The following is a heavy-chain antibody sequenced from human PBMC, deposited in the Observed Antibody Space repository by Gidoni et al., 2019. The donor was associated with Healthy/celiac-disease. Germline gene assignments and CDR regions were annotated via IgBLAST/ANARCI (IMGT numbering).Heavy chain of an antibody. Sequence: EVQLVVYGGGLVQPGGSLRLSCAASGFTFSSYDMPWVRQATGKGLEWFSAIGPAGDSYYPGSVKGRVTNAKDNAKNSLYLQMNSLRAGDTAVYYCARAQNGFYDSRGSDALDIWGQGTMVTVSS. CDR3: ARAQNGFYDSRGSDALDI. CDR2: IGPAGDS. CDR1: GFTFSSYD. V-gene: IGHV3-13*01. J-gene: IGHJ3*02. D-gene: IGHD3-22*01.